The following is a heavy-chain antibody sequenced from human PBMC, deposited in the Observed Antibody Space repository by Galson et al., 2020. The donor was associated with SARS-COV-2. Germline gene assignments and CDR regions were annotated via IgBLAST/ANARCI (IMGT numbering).Heavy chain of an antibody. V-gene: IGHV3-48*03. D-gene: IGHD1-26*01. J-gene: IGHJ3*02. CDR2: ISSSCSTI. Sequence: GESLKISFSASGFTFSSYEINWVRQASGKGLEWVSYISSSCSTIYYADSVKGRFTISRDNAKNSLYLQMNSLRAEDTAVYYCARFTNTGELPHDAFDIWGKETLVTVSS. CDR1: GFTFSSYE. CDR3: ARFTNTGELPHDAFDI.